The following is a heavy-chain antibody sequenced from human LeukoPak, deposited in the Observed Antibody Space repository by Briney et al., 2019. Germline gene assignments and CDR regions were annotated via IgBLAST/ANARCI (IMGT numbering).Heavy chain of an antibody. CDR2: ISSSSSYI. CDR3: ARDQCSTTSCKYFQH. D-gene: IGHD2-2*01. J-gene: IGHJ1*01. Sequence: KPGGSLRLSCAASGFTFSSYSMNWVRQAPGKGLEWVSSISSSSSYIYYADSVKGRFTISRDDAKSSLYLQVNSLRAEDMAVYYCARDQCSTTSCKYFQHWGQGTLVTVSS. CDR1: GFTFSSYS. V-gene: IGHV3-21*01.